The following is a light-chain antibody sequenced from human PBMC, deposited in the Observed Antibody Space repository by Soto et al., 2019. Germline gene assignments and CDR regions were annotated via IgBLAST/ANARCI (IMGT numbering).Light chain of an antibody. CDR1: QSVSSSY. CDR3: QQYGSSPIT. CDR2: GAS. J-gene: IGKJ5*01. V-gene: IGKV3-20*01. Sequence: EIVLTRSPGTLSLSPAERATLSCTASQSVSSSYLAWYQQKPGQAPRLFIYGASSRATGIPDRFSGSGSGTDFTLTISRLEPADVAVYYCQQYGSSPITFGQGTRLEIK.